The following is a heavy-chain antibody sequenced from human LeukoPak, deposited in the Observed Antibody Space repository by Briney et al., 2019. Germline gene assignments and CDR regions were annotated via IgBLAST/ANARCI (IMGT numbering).Heavy chain of an antibody. Sequence: GGSLRLSCAASGFTFSDYYMSWIRQAPGKGLEWVSAISGSGGSTYYADSVKGRFTISRDNSKNTLYLQMNSLRAEDTAVYYCAKTTSMEYYYDSSGYPAGFDYWGQGTLVTVSS. V-gene: IGHV3-23*01. CDR1: GFTFSDYY. CDR3: AKTTSMEYYYDSSGYPAGFDY. J-gene: IGHJ4*02. CDR2: ISGSGGST. D-gene: IGHD3-22*01.